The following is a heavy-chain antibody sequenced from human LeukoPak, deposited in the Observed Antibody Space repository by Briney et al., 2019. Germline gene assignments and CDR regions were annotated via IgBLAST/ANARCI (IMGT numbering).Heavy chain of an antibody. CDR3: SKEYYYGSGDY. D-gene: IGHD3-10*01. Sequence: SGGSLRLSCAASGFTFSSYGMHWVRQAPGKGLEWVAVISYDGSNKYYADSVKGRFTISRDNSKNTLYLQMNSLRAEATAVYYCSKEYYYGSGDYWGQGTLVTVSS. J-gene: IGHJ4*02. CDR1: GFTFSSYG. CDR2: ISYDGSNK. V-gene: IGHV3-30*18.